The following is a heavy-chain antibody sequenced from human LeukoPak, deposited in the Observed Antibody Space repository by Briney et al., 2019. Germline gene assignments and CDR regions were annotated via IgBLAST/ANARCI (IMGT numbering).Heavy chain of an antibody. CDR2: ISYDGSSK. CDR1: GFTFSSYS. V-gene: IGHV3-30*03. D-gene: IGHD3-22*01. CDR3: ARVLNYYDSSGYYFSY. Sequence: GGSLRLSCAASGFTFSSYSMNWVRQAPGKGLEWVAVISYDGSSKYYADSVKGRFTISRDNSKNTPYLQMNSLRAEDTAVYYCARVLNYYDSSGYYFSYWGQGTLVTVSS. J-gene: IGHJ4*02.